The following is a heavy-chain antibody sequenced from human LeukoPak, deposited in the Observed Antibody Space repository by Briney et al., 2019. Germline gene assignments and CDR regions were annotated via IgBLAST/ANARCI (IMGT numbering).Heavy chain of an antibody. D-gene: IGHD6-19*01. J-gene: IGHJ6*03. CDR1: GFTFSTYA. CDR3: ARGIAVAGYYYYMDV. V-gene: IGHV3-64*01. CDR2: ISSNGGST. Sequence: PGGSLRLSCAAFGFTFSTYAMYWVRQAPGKGLEYVSAISSNGGSTYYANSVKGRFTISRDNSKNTLYLQMGSLRAEDMAVYYCARGIAVAGYYYYMDVWGKGTTVTVSS.